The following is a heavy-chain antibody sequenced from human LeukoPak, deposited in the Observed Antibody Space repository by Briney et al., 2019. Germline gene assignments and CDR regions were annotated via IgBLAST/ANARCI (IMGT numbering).Heavy chain of an antibody. CDR3: TRNTVTVHFDY. J-gene: IGHJ4*02. CDR2: IRSKAFGETP. Sequence: PGGSLRLSCSASGFTFDDYAVSWFRQTPGKGLEWVGFIRSKAFGETPEYAASVRGRFTISRDDSKSIAYLQMNSLKTEDTAVYYCTRNTVTVHFDYWSQGTLVTVSS. CDR1: GFTFDDYA. V-gene: IGHV3-49*03. D-gene: IGHD4-17*01.